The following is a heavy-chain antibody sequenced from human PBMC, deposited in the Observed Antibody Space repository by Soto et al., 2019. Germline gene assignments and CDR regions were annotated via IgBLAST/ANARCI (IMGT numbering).Heavy chain of an antibody. J-gene: IGHJ1*01. Sequence: QVQLVESGGGVVQPGRSLRLSCAASGFTFSSYGMHWVRQAPGKGLEWVAVIWYDGSNKYYADSVKGRFTISRDNSKNTLYLQMNSLRAEDTAVYYCARGPSWQGEYFQHWGQGTLVTVSS. CDR2: IWYDGSNK. V-gene: IGHV3-33*01. CDR3: ARGPSWQGEYFQH. CDR1: GFTFSSYG. D-gene: IGHD2-2*01.